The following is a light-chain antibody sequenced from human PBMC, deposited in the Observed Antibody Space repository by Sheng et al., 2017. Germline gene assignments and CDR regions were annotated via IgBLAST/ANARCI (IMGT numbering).Light chain of an antibody. J-gene: IGLJ3*02. CDR2: STN. Sequence: QTVVTQEPSLSVSPGGTVTLTCGLSSGSVSTSNHPSWHQQTPGQAPRTLIYSTNTRSSGVPHRFSGSILGNKAALTITGAQADDESNYYCVVSVGSGIWVFGGGTKLTVL. CDR1: SGSVSTSNH. V-gene: IGLV8-61*01. CDR3: VVSVGSGIWV.